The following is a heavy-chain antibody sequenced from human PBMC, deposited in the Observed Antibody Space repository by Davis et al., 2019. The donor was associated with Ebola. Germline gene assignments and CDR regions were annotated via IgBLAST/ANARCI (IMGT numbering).Heavy chain of an antibody. Sequence: SETLSLTCIVSGGSISSYYWSWIRQPAGRGLEWIGRMYTSGSTSYNPSLESRVTMSVDRSKNQFSLKLTSVTAADTAVYFCARGQESSYTVSWARFDSWGQGTLVTVSS. CDR2: MYTSGST. D-gene: IGHD6-13*01. CDR3: ARGQESSYTVSWARFDS. V-gene: IGHV4-4*07. CDR1: GGSISSYY. J-gene: IGHJ4*02.